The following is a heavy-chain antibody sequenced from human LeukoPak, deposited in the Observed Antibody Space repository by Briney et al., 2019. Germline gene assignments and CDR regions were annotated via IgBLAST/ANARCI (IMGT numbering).Heavy chain of an antibody. CDR1: GYTFTSYG. Sequence: ASVKVSCKASGYTFTSYGIIWVRQAPGQGLQWMGGITTYNGNTNYAQNLQGRVTMTTDTSTTTAYMELRSLRSDDTAVYYCAREQGGYSGSADYWGQGTLVTVSS. CDR2: ITTYNGNT. CDR3: AREQGGYSGSADY. D-gene: IGHD5-12*01. J-gene: IGHJ4*02. V-gene: IGHV1-18*01.